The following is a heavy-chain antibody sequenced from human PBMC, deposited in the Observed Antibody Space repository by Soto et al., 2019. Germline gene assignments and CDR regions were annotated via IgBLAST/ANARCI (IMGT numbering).Heavy chain of an antibody. V-gene: IGHV4-59*08. CDR1: GGSISSYY. CDR2: IYYSGST. Sequence: SGTLSLTCTVSGGSISSYYWSWIRQPPGKGLEWIGYIYYSGSTNYNPSLKSRVTISVDTSKNQFSLKLSSVTAADTAVYYCARGIVDYWGQGTLVTVSS. J-gene: IGHJ4*02. D-gene: IGHD2-15*01. CDR3: ARGIVDY.